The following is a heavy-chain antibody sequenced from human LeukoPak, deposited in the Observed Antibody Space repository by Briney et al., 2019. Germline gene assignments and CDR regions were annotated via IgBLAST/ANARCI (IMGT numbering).Heavy chain of an antibody. J-gene: IGHJ4*02. Sequence: SETLSLTCTVSGGSISSYYWSWIRQPPGKGLEWIGYIYYSGSTNYNPSLKSRVTISVDTSKNQFSLKLSSVTAADTAVYYCARHLVTTLDYWGQGTLVTVSS. CDR1: GGSISSYY. V-gene: IGHV4-59*08. CDR3: ARHLVTTLDY. D-gene: IGHD4-17*01. CDR2: IYYSGST.